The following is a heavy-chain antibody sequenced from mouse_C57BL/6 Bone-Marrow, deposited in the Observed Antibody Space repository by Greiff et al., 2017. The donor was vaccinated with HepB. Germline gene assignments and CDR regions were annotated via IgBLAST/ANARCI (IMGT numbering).Heavy chain of an antibody. Sequence: EVKLMESGGGLVQPGESLKLSCESNEYEFPSHDMSWVSKTPEKRLELVAAINSDGGSTYYPDTMERRFIISRDNTKKTLYLQMSSLRSEDTALYYCARHYSNYYAMDYWGQGTSVTVSS. CDR2: INSDGGST. CDR3: ARHYSNYYAMDY. J-gene: IGHJ4*01. CDR1: EYEFPSHD. V-gene: IGHV5-2*01. D-gene: IGHD2-5*01.